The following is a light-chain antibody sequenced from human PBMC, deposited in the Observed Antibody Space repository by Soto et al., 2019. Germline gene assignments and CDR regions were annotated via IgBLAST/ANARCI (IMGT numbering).Light chain of an antibody. J-gene: IGKJ2*01. CDR1: QSVSSSY. V-gene: IGKV3-20*01. CDR3: QQYGGSPPYT. Sequence: EIVLTQSPGTLSLSPGGRATLSCRASQSVSSSYLAWYQQKLGQAPRLLIFGASRRATGIPDRFSGSGSGTDFTLTISRLEPEDFAVFYCQQYGGSPPYTFGQGTKLEIK. CDR2: GAS.